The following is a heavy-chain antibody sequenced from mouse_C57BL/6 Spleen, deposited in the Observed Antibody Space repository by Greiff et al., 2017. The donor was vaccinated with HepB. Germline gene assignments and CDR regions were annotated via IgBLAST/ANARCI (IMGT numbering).Heavy chain of an antibody. CDR3: ARDAGLPGAMDY. Sequence: EVKLMESGGGLVQSGRSLRLSCATSGFTFSDFYMEWVRQAPGKGLEWIAASRNKANDYTTEYSASVKGRFIVSRDTSQSILYLQMNALRAEDTAIYYCARDAGLPGAMDYWGQGTSVTVSS. CDR2: SRNKANDYTT. V-gene: IGHV7-1*01. J-gene: IGHJ4*01. D-gene: IGHD2-2*01. CDR1: GFTFSDFY.